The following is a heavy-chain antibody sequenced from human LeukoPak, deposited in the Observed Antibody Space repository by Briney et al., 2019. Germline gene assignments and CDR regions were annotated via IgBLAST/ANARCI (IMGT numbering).Heavy chain of an antibody. Sequence: SETLSLTCTVSGGSVRDNYWSWIRQPPGKGLEWIGRVYTGGSPNYNPSLKSRVALSLDTPRNQFSMNLTSVTAADTAVYFCARGSTFTGFDFWGQGALVTVSS. V-gene: IGHV4-4*07. CDR3: ARGSTFTGFDF. D-gene: IGHD1-14*01. CDR2: VYTGGSP. J-gene: IGHJ4*02. CDR1: GGSVRDNY.